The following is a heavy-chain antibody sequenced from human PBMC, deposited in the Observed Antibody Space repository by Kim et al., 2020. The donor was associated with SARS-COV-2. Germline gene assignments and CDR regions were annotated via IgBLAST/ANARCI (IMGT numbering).Heavy chain of an antibody. CDR3: AAERLRGYCSSTSCEGHP. CDR1: GFTFTSSA. CDR2: IVVGSGNT. J-gene: IGHJ5*02. V-gene: IGHV1-58*02. Sequence: SVKVSCKASGFTFTSSAMQWVRQARGQRLEWIGWIVVGSGNTNYAQKFQERVTITRDMSTSTAYMELSSLRSEDTAVYYCAAERLRGYCSSTSCEGHPWGQGTLVTVSS. D-gene: IGHD2-2*01.